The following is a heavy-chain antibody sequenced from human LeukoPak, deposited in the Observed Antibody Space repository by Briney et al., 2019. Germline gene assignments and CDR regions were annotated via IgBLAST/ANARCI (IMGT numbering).Heavy chain of an antibody. D-gene: IGHD3-22*01. V-gene: IGHV3-66*01. CDR1: GFTVSSNY. J-gene: IGHJ4*02. CDR2: IYSGGST. Sequence: GGSLRLSCAASGFTVSSNYMSWVRQAPGKGLEWVSVIYSGGSTYYADSVKGRFTISRDNSKNTLYLQMNSLRAEDTAVYYCARDYTTHYYDSSGPFDYWGQGTLVTVSS. CDR3: ARDYTTHYYDSSGPFDY.